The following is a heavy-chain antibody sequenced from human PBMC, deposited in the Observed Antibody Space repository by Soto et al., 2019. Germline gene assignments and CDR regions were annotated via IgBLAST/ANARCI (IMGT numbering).Heavy chain of an antibody. D-gene: IGHD5-12*01. CDR3: AKDTGYSGYNSFDY. Sequence: EVKPVESGGGLVQPGRSLGLSCAASGFTFDDYAMHWFRQAPGKGLEWVSGISWNSGRIAYADSVKGRFTISRDNAKNSLYLQMNSLRGEDTAFYYCAKDTGYSGYNSFDYWGQGTLVTVSS. V-gene: IGHV3-9*01. CDR1: GFTFDDYA. CDR2: ISWNSGRI. J-gene: IGHJ4*02.